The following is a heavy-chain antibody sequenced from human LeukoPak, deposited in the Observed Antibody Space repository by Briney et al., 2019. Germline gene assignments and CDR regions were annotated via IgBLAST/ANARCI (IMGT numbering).Heavy chain of an antibody. J-gene: IGHJ4*02. Sequence: GSLRLSCAASGFTFSSYGMHWVRQAPGKGLEWVAVISYDGSNKYYADSVKGRFTISRDNSKNTLYLQMNSLRAEDTAVYYCAKAGYCSGGSCYWFDYWGQGTLVTVSS. CDR1: GFTFSSYG. D-gene: IGHD2-15*01. CDR3: AKAGYCSGGSCYWFDY. V-gene: IGHV3-30*18. CDR2: ISYDGSNK.